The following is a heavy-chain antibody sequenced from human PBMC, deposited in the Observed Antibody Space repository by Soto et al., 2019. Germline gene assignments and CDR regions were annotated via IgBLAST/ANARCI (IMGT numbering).Heavy chain of an antibody. CDR1: GYTFTSYY. Sequence: ASVKVSCKASGYTFTSYYMHWVRQAPGQGLEWMGIINPSGGSTSYAQKFQGRVTMTRDTSTSTVYMELSSLRSEDTAVYYCARKGYYYDILTGYYTAGHYMDVWGKGTTVTVSS. V-gene: IGHV1-46*03. CDR2: INPSGGST. D-gene: IGHD3-9*01. CDR3: ARKGYYYDILTGYYTAGHYMDV. J-gene: IGHJ6*03.